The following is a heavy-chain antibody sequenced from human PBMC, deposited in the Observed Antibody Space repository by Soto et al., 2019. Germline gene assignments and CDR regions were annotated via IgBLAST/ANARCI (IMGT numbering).Heavy chain of an antibody. CDR3: AKDAVYRDGLWLMDS. Sequence: GGSLRLSCAASGFTISTYAMTWVRQAPGKGLECVSGVTGSGSQIYYADSVKGRFTISKVNSKNTLYLRMSSLREEDTALYYCAKDAVYRDGLWLMDSWGQGTLVTVSS. CDR2: VTGSGSQI. J-gene: IGHJ5*02. D-gene: IGHD2-21*01. CDR1: GFTISTYA. V-gene: IGHV3-23*01.